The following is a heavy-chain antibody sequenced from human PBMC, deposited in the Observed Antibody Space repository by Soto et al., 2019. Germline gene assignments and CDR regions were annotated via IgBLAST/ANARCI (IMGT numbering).Heavy chain of an antibody. CDR1: GYTFTSYG. J-gene: IGHJ4*02. D-gene: IGHD1-1*01. CDR3: ARGRYGDY. V-gene: IGHV1-18*01. Sequence: QVHLVQSGAEVKKPGASVKVSCKASGYTFTSYGITWVRQAPGQGLEWLGWISANNGKTDYAKKLQGRVIVTRDTSTSTAYMELRSLISDDTAVYYCARGRYGDYWGQGALVTVSS. CDR2: ISANNGKT.